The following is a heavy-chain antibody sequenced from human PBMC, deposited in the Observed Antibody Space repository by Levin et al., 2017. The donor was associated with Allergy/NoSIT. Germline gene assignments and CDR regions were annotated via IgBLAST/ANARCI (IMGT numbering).Heavy chain of an antibody. D-gene: IGHD6-25*01. CDR1: GYSFSTYW. Sequence: KVSCKGSGYSFSTYWIAWVRQMPGKGLEWMGIIYPGDSDTRYSPSFQGQVSISADKSISTAYLQWSSLKASDTAMYYCARAATWLRPKFDYWGQGTLVTVSS. CDR2: IYPGDSDT. CDR3: ARAATWLRPKFDY. V-gene: IGHV5-51*01. J-gene: IGHJ4*02.